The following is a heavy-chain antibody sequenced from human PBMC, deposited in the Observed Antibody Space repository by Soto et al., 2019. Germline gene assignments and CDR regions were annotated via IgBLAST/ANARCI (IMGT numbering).Heavy chain of an antibody. J-gene: IGHJ2*01. CDR1: GGSFSGYY. Sequence: QVHLQQWGAGLLKPSETLSLTCAVYGGSFSGYYWSWIRQPPGKGLDWIGEINHSGSTNYNPSLKSRVAISEGTSNNLFSLKLSSVTAADTAVYYCARGRGDGYNQHWYFDLWGRGTLVTVSS. CDR2: INHSGST. D-gene: IGHD3-10*01. CDR3: ARGRGDGYNQHWYFDL. V-gene: IGHV4-34*01.